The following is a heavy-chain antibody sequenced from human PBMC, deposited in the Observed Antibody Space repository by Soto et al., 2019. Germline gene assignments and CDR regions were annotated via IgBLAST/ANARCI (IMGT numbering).Heavy chain of an antibody. V-gene: IGHV4-4*02. J-gene: IGHJ4*01. CDR1: GDSISSDKW. D-gene: IGHD2-21*02. CDR3: ARGGDWQFDY. CDR2: IHHSGRT. Sequence: QVQLQESGPGLVKPSGTLSLTCAVSGDSISSDKWWSWVRQPPGKGLEWIGDIHHSGRTNYNPSLKSRVTILVEKSKNQVSLELSSMTAADTAVYYCARGGDWQFDYWGHGTLVTVSS.